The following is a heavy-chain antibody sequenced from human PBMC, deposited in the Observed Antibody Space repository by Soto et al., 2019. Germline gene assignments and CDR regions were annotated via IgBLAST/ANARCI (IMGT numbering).Heavy chain of an antibody. CDR3: AREGYDCSGGSCYGSLETHFAY. Sequence: ASVKVSCKASGYTFTSYGISWVRQAPGQGLEWMGWISAYNGNTNYAQKLQGRVTMTTDTSTSTAYMELRSLRSDDTAVYYCAREGYDCSGGSCYGSLETHFAYWGQGTLVTVSS. CDR2: ISAYNGNT. V-gene: IGHV1-18*01. D-gene: IGHD2-15*01. CDR1: GYTFTSYG. J-gene: IGHJ4*02.